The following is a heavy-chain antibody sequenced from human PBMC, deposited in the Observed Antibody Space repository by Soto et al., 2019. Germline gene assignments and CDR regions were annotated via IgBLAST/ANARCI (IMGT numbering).Heavy chain of an antibody. Sequence: TGGSLRLSCAASGFTFSNYSMKWVRQAPGKGLEWVSAISGSGGSTYYAGSVKGRFTISRDNSKNTLYLQMNSLRAEDTAVYHCAKDEYVAAPNWFDPWGQGTLVTVSS. V-gene: IGHV3-23*01. J-gene: IGHJ5*02. D-gene: IGHD2-15*01. CDR1: GFTFSNYS. CDR3: AKDEYVAAPNWFDP. CDR2: ISGSGGST.